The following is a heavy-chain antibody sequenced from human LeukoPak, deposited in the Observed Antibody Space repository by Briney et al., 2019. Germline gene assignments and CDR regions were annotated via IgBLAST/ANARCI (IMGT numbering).Heavy chain of an antibody. CDR3: ATITSMRVVLIS. D-gene: IGHD3-22*01. Sequence: PGGSLRLSCTASGFTFSSYAMNWVRQAPGKGLEWVSGIGAGGTFTYYADSVKGRFTISRDNSRNTLYLQMNSLRADDTAVYYCATITSMRVVLISWGQGTLVTVSS. CDR1: GFTFSSYA. CDR2: IGAGGTFT. J-gene: IGHJ1*01. V-gene: IGHV3-23*01.